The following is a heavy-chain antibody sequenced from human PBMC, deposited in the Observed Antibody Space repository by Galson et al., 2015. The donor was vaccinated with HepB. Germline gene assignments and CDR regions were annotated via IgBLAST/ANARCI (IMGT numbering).Heavy chain of an antibody. Sequence: QSGAEVKKPGESLKISCKGSGYSFTSYWIGWVHQMPGKGLEWVGIIYPGDSDTRYSPSFQGQVTISADKPISTAYLQWSSLKASDTAMYYCARHLAVANLVYGMDVWGQGATVTVSS. CDR1: GYSFTSYW. D-gene: IGHD6-19*01. CDR2: IYPGDSDT. V-gene: IGHV5-51*07. J-gene: IGHJ6*02. CDR3: ARHLAVANLVYGMDV.